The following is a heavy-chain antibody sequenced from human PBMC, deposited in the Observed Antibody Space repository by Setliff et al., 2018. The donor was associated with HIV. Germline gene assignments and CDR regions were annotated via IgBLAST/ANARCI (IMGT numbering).Heavy chain of an antibody. Sequence: ASVTVSCKASGYTFTSFGISWVRQAPGQGLEWMGWISAYNGNTNYAQKLQGRVTMTTDTSTNTAYMELRSLRSDDTAVYYCARDSPYYFDSSGYYNEYLHHWGQGTLVTVSS. J-gene: IGHJ1*01. CDR1: GYTFTSFG. V-gene: IGHV1-18*01. D-gene: IGHD3-22*01. CDR2: ISAYNGNT. CDR3: ARDSPYYFDSSGYYNEYLHH.